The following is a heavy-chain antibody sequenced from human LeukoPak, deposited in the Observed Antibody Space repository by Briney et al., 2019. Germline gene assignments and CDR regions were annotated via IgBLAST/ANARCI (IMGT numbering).Heavy chain of an antibody. J-gene: IGHJ4*02. CDR2: IDCDDDK. CDR1: GFSLSTSGMR. D-gene: IGHD3-10*01. V-gene: IGHV2-70*04. CDR3: ARNYGSGSYPGYYFDY. Sequence: GSGPTLVNPTQTLTLTCTFSGFSLSTSGMRVSWIRQPPGKALEGLARIDCDDDKFYSTSLKTRLTISKATSKNQVVLTMTNVDPVDTATYYCARNYGSGSYPGYYFDYWGQGTLVTVSS.